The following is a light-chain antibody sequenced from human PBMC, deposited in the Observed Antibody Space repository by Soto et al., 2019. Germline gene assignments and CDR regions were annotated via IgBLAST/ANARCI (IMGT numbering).Light chain of an antibody. CDR2: EVS. CDR3: SSYTRSSTPYV. V-gene: IGLV2-14*01. CDR1: SSDVGGYNY. J-gene: IGLJ1*01. Sequence: QSALTQPASVSGSPGQSITISCTGTSSDVGGYNYVSWYQQHPGKAPKLMIYEVSNRPSRVSNRFSGSKSGNTASLTISGLQAEDEAGYYCSSYTRSSTPYVYGTGTKVTVL.